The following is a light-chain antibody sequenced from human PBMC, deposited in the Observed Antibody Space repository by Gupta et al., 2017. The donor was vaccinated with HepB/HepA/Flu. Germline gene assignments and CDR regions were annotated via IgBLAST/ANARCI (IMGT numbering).Light chain of an antibody. J-gene: IGKJ2*02. CDR2: KAS. CDR1: QSISSW. Sequence: DIPMSQPPSTLSASIGDRVTITCRASQSISSWLAWYQQKPGKAPKLLIYKASSLESGVPSRFSGSGSGTEFTLTISSLQPDDFATYYCQQDDSLLRTFGEGTKVEIK. CDR3: QQDDSLLRT. V-gene: IGKV1-5*03.